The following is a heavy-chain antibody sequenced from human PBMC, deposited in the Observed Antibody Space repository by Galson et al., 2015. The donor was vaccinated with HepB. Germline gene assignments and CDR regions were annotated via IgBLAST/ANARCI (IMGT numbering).Heavy chain of an antibody. CDR2: IRSYNGNT. CDR3: ARGLGYDNSGTFDY. V-gene: IGHV1-18*04. CDR1: GYSLTSYG. J-gene: IGHJ4*02. Sequence: SVKVSCKASGYSLTSYGLSWVRQAPGQGLEWMGWIRSYNGNTNYARKFQGRVTMTTDTSTSTAYMELRSLRSDDTAVYYCARGLGYDNSGTFDYWGQGTLVTVSS. D-gene: IGHD3-22*01.